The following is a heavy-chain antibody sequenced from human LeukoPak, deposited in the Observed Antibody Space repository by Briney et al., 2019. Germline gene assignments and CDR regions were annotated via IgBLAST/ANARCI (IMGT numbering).Heavy chain of an antibody. Sequence: PGRSLRLSCAASGFTFSSYAMHWVRQAPGKGLEWVAVISYDGSNKYHADSVKGRFTISRDNSKNTLYLQMNSLRAEDTAVYYCARDLSYFNYDILTGPFDYWGQGTLVTVSS. V-gene: IGHV3-30*04. D-gene: IGHD3-9*01. J-gene: IGHJ4*02. CDR1: GFTFSSYA. CDR2: ISYDGSNK. CDR3: ARDLSYFNYDILTGPFDY.